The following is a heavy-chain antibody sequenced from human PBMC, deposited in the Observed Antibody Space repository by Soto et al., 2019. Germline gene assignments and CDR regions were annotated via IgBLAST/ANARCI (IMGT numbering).Heavy chain of an antibody. CDR2: ISGSGGST. V-gene: IGHV3-23*01. CDR3: AKAYGDYAYAFDI. J-gene: IGHJ3*02. Sequence: GGSLRLSCAASGFTFGSYGMHWVRQAPGKGLEWVAVISGSGGSTYYADSVKGRFTISRDNSKNTLYLQMNSLRAEDTAVYYCAKAYGDYAYAFDIWGQGTMVTVSS. D-gene: IGHD4-17*01. CDR1: GFTFGSYG.